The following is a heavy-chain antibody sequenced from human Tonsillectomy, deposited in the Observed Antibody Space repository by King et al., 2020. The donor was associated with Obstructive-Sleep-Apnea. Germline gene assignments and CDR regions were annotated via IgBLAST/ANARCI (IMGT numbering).Heavy chain of an antibody. D-gene: IGHD1-26*01. CDR2: IWYDGSNK. CDR1: GFTFSSYG. Sequence: VQLVESGGGVVQPGRSLRLSCAASGFTFSSYGMHWVRQAPGKGLEGVAVIWYDGSNKYYAYSVKGRFTTSRDNSKNTLYLKRNSLGAEATAVFYCARERGSGSYRYAFDIRGQGTMVTVSS. J-gene: IGHJ3*02. V-gene: IGHV3-33*01. CDR3: ARERGSGSYRYAFDI.